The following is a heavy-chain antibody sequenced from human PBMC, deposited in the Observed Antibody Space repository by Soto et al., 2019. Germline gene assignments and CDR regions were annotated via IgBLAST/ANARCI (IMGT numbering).Heavy chain of an antibody. D-gene: IGHD3-3*01. CDR1: GFTFSSYG. CDR3: AREPRTNYDFWSAYGSPDDY. J-gene: IGHJ4*02. Sequence: QVQLVESGGGVVQPGRSLRLSCAASGFTFSSYGMHWVRQAPGKGLEWVAVIWYDGSNKYYADSVKGRFTISRDNSKNTLYLQMNSLRAEDTAVYYCAREPRTNYDFWSAYGSPDDYWGQGTLVTVSS. CDR2: IWYDGSNK. V-gene: IGHV3-33*01.